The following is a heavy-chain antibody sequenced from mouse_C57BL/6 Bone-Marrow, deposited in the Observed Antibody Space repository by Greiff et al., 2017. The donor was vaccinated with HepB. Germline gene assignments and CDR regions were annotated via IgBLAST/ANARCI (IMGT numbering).Heavy chain of an antibody. CDR1: GFNIKDDY. D-gene: IGHD1-1*01. CDR2: IDPENGDT. V-gene: IGHV14-4*01. J-gene: IGHJ1*03. Sequence: VQLQQSGAELVRPGASVKLSCTASGFNIKDDYMHWVKQRPEQGLEWIGWIDPENGDTEYASKFQGKATITADTSSNTAYLQLSSLTSEDTAVYYWTTSYYGSSYWYFDVWGTGTTVTVSS. CDR3: TTSYYGSSYWYFDV.